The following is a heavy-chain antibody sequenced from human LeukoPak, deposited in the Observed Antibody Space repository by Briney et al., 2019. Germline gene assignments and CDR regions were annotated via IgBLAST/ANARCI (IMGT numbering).Heavy chain of an antibody. CDR2: IGGRGGST. V-gene: IGHV3-23*01. CDR3: GKEGGA. J-gene: IGHJ5*02. D-gene: IGHD3-16*01. CDR1: GFRFSDFT. Sequence: GGSLRLSCAASGFRFSDFTMTWVRQAPGKGPEWVSAIGGRGGSTYYADSLGGRFTISRDNSKDMVYLQMNSLKVEDTATYYCGKEGGAWGQGTKVTVS.